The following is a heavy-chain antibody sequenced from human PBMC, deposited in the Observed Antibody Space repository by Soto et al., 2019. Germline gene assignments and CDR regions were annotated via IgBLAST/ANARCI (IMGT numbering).Heavy chain of an antibody. CDR2: ISNSGST. J-gene: IGHJ6*03. CDR3: AREIGYCTTTSCHAGPLYYYMDV. CDR1: GASISSYH. V-gene: IGHV4-59*01. D-gene: IGHD2-2*01. Sequence: QVQLQESGPGLVKPSETLSLTCTVSGASISSYHWSWIRQPPGKGLEWIGNISNSGSTNYNPSLKSRVTISVDTSKNQFSLKLTSVTAADTAVYHCAREIGYCTTTSCHAGPLYYYMDVWGEGTTVTVSS.